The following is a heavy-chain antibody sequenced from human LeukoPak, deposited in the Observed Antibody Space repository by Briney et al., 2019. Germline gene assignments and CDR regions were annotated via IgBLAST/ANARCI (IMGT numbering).Heavy chain of an antibody. Sequence: SETLSLTCTVSGGSISSSSYYWGWIRQPPGKGLEWIGSIYYSGSTYYNPSLKSRVTISVDTSKNQFSLKLSSVTAADTAVYYCARAIPYCSSTSCNYYYYMDVWGKGTTVTVSS. CDR2: IYYSGST. J-gene: IGHJ6*03. V-gene: IGHV4-39*01. D-gene: IGHD2-2*01. CDR3: ARAIPYCSSTSCNYYYYMDV. CDR1: GGSISSSSYY.